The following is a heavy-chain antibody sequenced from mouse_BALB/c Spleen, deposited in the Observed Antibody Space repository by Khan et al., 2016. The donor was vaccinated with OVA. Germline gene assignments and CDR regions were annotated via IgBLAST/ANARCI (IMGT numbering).Heavy chain of an antibody. J-gene: IGHJ2*01. CDR3: ARDRSDY. CDR2: INPTSGYT. Sequence: VQLQQSGAELAKPGASVKMSCKASGYTFTSYWMHWITQRPGQGLEWIGYINPTSGYTDYNQKFKDKATLTADKSSSTAYMQLSSLTSDDSAVYYCARDRSDYWGQGTALTVSS. CDR1: GYTFTSYW. V-gene: IGHV1-7*01.